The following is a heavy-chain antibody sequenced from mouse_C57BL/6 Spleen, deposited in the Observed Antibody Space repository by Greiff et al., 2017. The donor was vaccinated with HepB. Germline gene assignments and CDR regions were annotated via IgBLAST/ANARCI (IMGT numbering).Heavy chain of an antibody. CDR3: TGTTVGDFDV. CDR1: GFTFSNYW. V-gene: IGHV6-3*01. J-gene: IGHJ1*03. D-gene: IGHD1-1*01. CDR2: IRLKSDNYAT. Sequence: EVMLVESGGGLVQPGGSMKLSCVASGFTFSNYWMNWVRQSPEKGLEWVAQIRLKSDNYATHYAESVKGRFTISRDDSKSSVYLQMNNLRAEDTGIYYCTGTTVGDFDVWGTGTTVTVSS.